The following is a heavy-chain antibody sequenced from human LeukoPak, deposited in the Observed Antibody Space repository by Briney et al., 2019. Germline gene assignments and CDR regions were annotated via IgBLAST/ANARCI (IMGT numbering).Heavy chain of an antibody. V-gene: IGHV4-30-2*01. CDR1: GGSISSGGYY. CDR3: ARATLTGYCSSTSCTSFFDY. J-gene: IGHJ4*02. D-gene: IGHD2-2*01. Sequence: SQTLPLTCTVSGGSISSGGYYWSWIRQPPGKGLEWIGYIYHSGSTYYNPSLKSRVTISVDRSKNQFSLKLSSVTAADTAVYYCARATLTGYCSSTSCTSFFDYWGQGTLVTVSS. CDR2: IYHSGST.